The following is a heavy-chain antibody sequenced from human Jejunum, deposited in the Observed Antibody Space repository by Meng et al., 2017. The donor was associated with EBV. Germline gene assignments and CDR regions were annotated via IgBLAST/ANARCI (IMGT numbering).Heavy chain of an antibody. D-gene: IGHD1-14*01. CDR3: ARASSERLLDY. CDR1: TDFISSYEW. V-gene: IGHV4-4*02. Sequence: QVALQDSGPGLVKPSGNLSLTCAVSTDFISSYEWWSWVRQPPGKGLEWLGEINQVGSTYYNPSLKSRVTISIDTSKRQFSLRLNSMTAADTAVYYCARASSERLLDYWGQGTLVTVSS. J-gene: IGHJ4*02. CDR2: INQVGST.